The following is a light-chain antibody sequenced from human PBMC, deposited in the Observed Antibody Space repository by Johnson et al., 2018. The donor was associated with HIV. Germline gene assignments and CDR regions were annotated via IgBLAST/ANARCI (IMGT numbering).Light chain of an antibody. J-gene: IGLJ1*01. CDR2: ENN. V-gene: IGLV1-51*02. CDR3: GTWDTSLNAFV. CDR1: SSNIGNNY. Sequence: SVLTQPPSVSAAPGQKVTISCSGSSSNIGNNYVSWYQQLPGTAPKLLIYENNKRPSGIPDRFSGSKPGQSATLGITGLQTGDEADYYCGTWDTSLNAFVLGTGTSVIVL.